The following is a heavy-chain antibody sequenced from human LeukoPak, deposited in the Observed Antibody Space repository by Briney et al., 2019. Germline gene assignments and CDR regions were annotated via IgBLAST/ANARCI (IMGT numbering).Heavy chain of an antibody. V-gene: IGHV3-30*18. J-gene: IGHJ4*02. CDR3: AKDLGTNWGSPSDY. D-gene: IGHD7-27*01. Sequence: PGGSLRLSCAASGFSFSDFGMHWVRQAPGKVLEWVAAMSFDGSNKYYADSVKGRFTISRDNSKNTLYLQMNSLRAEDTAVYYCAKDLGTNWGSPSDYWGQGTLVTVSS. CDR2: MSFDGSNK. CDR1: GFSFSDFG.